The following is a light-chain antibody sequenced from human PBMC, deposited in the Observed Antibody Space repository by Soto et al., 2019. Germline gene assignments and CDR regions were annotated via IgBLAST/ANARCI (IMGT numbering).Light chain of an antibody. CDR3: QQYASSPLT. CDR2: GAS. Sequence: EIVLTQSPGTLSVSPGERATLSCRASQSVGRDYLAWYQQKPGQAPRLLIHGASSRATGIPDRFSGGGSGTDFTLTISRLEPEDYAVYYCQQYASSPLTFGGGAKVETK. J-gene: IGKJ4*01. CDR1: QSVGRDY. V-gene: IGKV3-20*01.